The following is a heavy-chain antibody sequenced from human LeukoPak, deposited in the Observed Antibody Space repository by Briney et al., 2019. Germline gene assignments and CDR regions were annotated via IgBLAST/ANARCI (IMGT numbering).Heavy chain of an antibody. CDR1: GYTFTDYH. V-gene: IGHV1-2*02. J-gene: IGHJ4*02. CDR2: IDPKTGGT. CDR3: AAWGGYVSGWSGPLDF. D-gene: IGHD6-19*01. Sequence: ASVKVSCKASGYTFTDYHLHWVRQAPGQGLEWMGWIDPKTGGTNYAQKQNFQGRITMTRDTSISTAYMELTRLTSDDTAVYYWAAWGGYVSGWSGPLDFWGQGALVTVSS.